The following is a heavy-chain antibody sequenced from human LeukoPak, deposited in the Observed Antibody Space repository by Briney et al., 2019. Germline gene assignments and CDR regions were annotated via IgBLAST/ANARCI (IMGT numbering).Heavy chain of an antibody. CDR1: GGSISSYY. D-gene: IGHD4-11*01. V-gene: IGHV4-4*07. J-gene: IGHJ4*02. CDR2: FYISGST. CDR3: AGDFPLQSKGLFDY. Sequence: SETLSLTCTVSGGSISSYYWSWIRQPAGKGLEWIGRFYISGSTNYNPSLKRRVTMSVDTSKNQFSLRLNSVIAADTAVYYCAGDFPLQSKGLFDYWGQGTLVTVSS.